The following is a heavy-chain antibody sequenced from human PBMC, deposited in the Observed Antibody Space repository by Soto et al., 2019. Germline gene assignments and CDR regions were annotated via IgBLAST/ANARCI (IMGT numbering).Heavy chain of an antibody. Sequence: GGSLRLSCAASGFTFSSYGMHWVRQAPGKGLEWVAVIWYDGSNKYYADSVKGRFTISRDNSKNMLYLQMNSLRAEDTAVYYCARENCSSTSCYRDFFDYWGQGTLVTVSS. D-gene: IGHD2-2*01. CDR1: GFTFSSYG. CDR2: IWYDGSNK. V-gene: IGHV3-33*08. CDR3: ARENCSSTSCYRDFFDY. J-gene: IGHJ4*02.